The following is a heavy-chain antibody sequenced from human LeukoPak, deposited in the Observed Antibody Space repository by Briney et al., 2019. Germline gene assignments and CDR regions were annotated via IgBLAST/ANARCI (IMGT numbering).Heavy chain of an antibody. Sequence: PGGSLRLSCAASGFTFSSYAMHWARQAPGKGLEWVAVISYDGSSKYYAGSVKGRFTISRDNSINALYLQMNSLRLDDTAVYYCVGEIGPRSFDYWGQGTLVTVSS. D-gene: IGHD3-16*01. V-gene: IGHV3-30-3*01. CDR1: GFTFSSYA. CDR2: ISYDGSSK. CDR3: VGEIGPRSFDY. J-gene: IGHJ4*02.